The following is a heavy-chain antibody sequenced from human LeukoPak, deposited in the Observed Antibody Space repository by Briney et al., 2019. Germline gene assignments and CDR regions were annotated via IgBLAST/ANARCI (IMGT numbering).Heavy chain of an antibody. CDR3: AMGPPAASSGYFY. CDR1: GFTFSNYA. Sequence: GASLRLSCAASGFTFSNYAMAWVRQAPGKGLEWVSSISINSDHTPYADSVKGRFTISRDNSKNTLYLQMNSLRAEDTAVYYCAMGPPAASSGYFYWGQGTLVTVSS. J-gene: IGHJ4*02. V-gene: IGHV3-23*01. CDR2: ISINSDHT. D-gene: IGHD3-22*01.